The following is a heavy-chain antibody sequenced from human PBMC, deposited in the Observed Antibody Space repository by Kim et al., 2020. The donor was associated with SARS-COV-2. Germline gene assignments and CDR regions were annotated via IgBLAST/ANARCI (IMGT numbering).Heavy chain of an antibody. D-gene: IGHD6-19*01. CDR2: IYYSGST. V-gene: IGHV4-59*13. CDR3: ARDERDSSGWANWFDP. CDR1: GGSISSYY. Sequence: SETLSLTCTVSGGSISSYYWSWIRQPPGKGLEWIGYIYYSGSTNYNPSLKSRVTISVDTSKNQFSLKLSSVTAADTAVYYCARDERDSSGWANWFDPWAREPWSPSPQ. J-gene: IGHJ5*02.